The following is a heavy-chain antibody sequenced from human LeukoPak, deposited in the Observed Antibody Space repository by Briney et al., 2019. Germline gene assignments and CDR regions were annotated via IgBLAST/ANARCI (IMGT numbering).Heavy chain of an antibody. CDR3: ARDGREQLNLAMGILDYYYYMDV. CDR2: TYYRSKWYN. D-gene: IGHD6-13*01. CDR1: GDSVSSNSAA. Sequence: SQTLSLTCAISGDSVSSNSAAWNWIRQSPSRGLEWLGRTYYRSKWYNDYAVSVKSRITINPDTSKNQFSLQLNSVTPEDTAVYYCARDGREQLNLAMGILDYYYYMDVWGKGTTVTVSS. V-gene: IGHV6-1*01. J-gene: IGHJ6*03.